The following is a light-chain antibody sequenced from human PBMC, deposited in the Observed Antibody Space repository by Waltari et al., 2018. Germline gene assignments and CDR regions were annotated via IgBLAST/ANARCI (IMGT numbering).Light chain of an antibody. J-gene: IGLJ1*01. Sequence: HSALSQPASLTGSPGPSLTITFTESSPDLSGYNLLSWYQPHPNSAPKLIIYEATKRPSGIAHRFSGAKSGATASLRISGLQADDEADYYCCSYTGSSTSYGCGGGTKVTVL. CDR2: EAT. CDR3: CSYTGSSTSYG. V-gene: IGLV2-23*01. CDR1: SPDLSGYNL.